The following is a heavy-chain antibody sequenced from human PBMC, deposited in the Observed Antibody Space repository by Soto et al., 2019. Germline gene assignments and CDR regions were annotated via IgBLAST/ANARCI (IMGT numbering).Heavy chain of an antibody. D-gene: IGHD6-6*01. Sequence: QVQLVQSGAEARKPGASVKVSCKTSGYTFTGHYRNWVRQAPGRGLEWVGWINPKTGDSNIAKKSKGRVTMTTDTSISTGYMALSGLNSDDTAVYYCVTRDHLVRWGQGTRVTVSS. CDR3: VTRDHLVR. V-gene: IGHV1-2*02. CDR1: GYTFTGHY. J-gene: IGHJ4*02. CDR2: INPKTGDS.